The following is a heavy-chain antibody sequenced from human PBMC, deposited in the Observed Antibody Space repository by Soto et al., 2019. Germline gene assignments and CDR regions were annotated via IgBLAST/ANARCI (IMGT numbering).Heavy chain of an antibody. CDR1: GFTFCDYA. CDR2: IRSKAYGGTT. CDR3: TRPLYSSSSNSFRY. D-gene: IGHD6-6*01. Sequence: GGSLRLSCTASGFTFCDYAMSWFRQAPGKGLEWVGFIRSKAYGGTTEYAASVKGRFTISRDDSKSIAYLQMNSLKTEDTAVYYCTRPLYSSSSNSFRYWGQGTLVTVSS. V-gene: IGHV3-49*03. J-gene: IGHJ4*02.